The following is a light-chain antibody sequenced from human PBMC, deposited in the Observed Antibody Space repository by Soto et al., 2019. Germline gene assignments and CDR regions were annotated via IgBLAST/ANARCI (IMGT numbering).Light chain of an antibody. CDR3: QQYNHWPLYT. CDR1: QSVSRN. J-gene: IGKJ2*01. CDR2: DAA. V-gene: IGKV3-15*01. Sequence: EVVMTQSPATLSVSPGERATLSCRASQSVSRNLAWYQQRPGRAPSLLIYDAATRATNIPTGFSGSGSGTAFTLTISSRQSADFAVYYCQQYNHWPLYTFGQGTKLEIK.